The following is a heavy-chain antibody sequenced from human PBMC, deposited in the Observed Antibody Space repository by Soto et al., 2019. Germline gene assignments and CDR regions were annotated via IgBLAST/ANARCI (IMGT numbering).Heavy chain of an antibody. V-gene: IGHV4-4*02. Sequence: SETLSLTCAVSGGSISSSNWWSWVRQPPGKGLEWIGEIYHSGSTNYNPSLKSRVTISVDKSKNQFSLKLSSVTAADTAVYYCATYSSGWYNGMDVWGQGTTVTVSS. J-gene: IGHJ6*02. D-gene: IGHD6-19*01. CDR2: IYHSGST. CDR3: ATYSSGWYNGMDV. CDR1: GGSISSSNW.